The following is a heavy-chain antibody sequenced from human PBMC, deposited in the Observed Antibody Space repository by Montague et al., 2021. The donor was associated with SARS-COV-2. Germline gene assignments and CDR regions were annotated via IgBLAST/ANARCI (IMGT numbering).Heavy chain of an antibody. Sequence: SLRLSCAASGFTFNNYAMHWVRQAPGKGLEWVAVISYDGSSKYYADSVKGRFTISRDNSKNTPYLQMHSLRTEDTAVYYCARGGQLRLPGDYDYYNYGMDVWGQGTTVAVS. V-gene: IGHV3-30*04. CDR3: ARGGQLRLPGDYDYYNYGMDV. J-gene: IGHJ6*02. D-gene: IGHD4-17*01. CDR2: ISYDGSSK. CDR1: GFTFNNYA.